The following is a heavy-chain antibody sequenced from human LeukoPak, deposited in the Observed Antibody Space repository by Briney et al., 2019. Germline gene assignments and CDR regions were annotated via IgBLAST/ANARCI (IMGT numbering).Heavy chain of an antibody. CDR1: GFTFSSYA. J-gene: IGHJ4*02. D-gene: IGHD2-15*01. V-gene: IGHV3-48*01. CDR2: ISSSSSTI. Sequence: GSLRLSCAASGFTFSSYAMSWVRQAPGKGLEWVSYISSSSSTIYYADSVKGRFTISRDNAKNSLYLQMNSLRAEDTAVYYCARDEWWELFDWGQGTLVTVSS. CDR3: ARDEWWELFD.